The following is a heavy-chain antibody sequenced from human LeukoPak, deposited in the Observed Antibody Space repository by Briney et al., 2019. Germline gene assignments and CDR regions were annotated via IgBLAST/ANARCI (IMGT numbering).Heavy chain of an antibody. D-gene: IGHD1-26*01. Sequence: RTSETLSLTCTVSGGSIGSYYWSWIRQPPGKGLEWIGNIYYSGSTYYNPSLKSRVTMSVDTSKNQFFLKLNSVTAADTAVYYCARGRPYSGGYHLDYWGQGTLVTVSA. CDR2: IYYSGST. CDR1: GGSIGSYY. V-gene: IGHV4-59*04. J-gene: IGHJ4*02. CDR3: ARGRPYSGGYHLDY.